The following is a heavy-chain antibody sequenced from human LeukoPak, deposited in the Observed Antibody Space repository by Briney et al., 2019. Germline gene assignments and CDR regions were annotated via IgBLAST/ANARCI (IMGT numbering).Heavy chain of an antibody. D-gene: IGHD1-7*01. CDR1: GGTFSSYA. CDR2: IIPILGIA. CDR3: ARGELPPPGP. Sequence: GASVKVSCKASGGTFSSYAVSWVRQAPGQGLEWMGRIIPILGIANYAQKFQGRVTITADKSTSTAYMELSSLRSEDTAVYYCARGELPPPGPWGQGTLVTVSS. J-gene: IGHJ5*02. V-gene: IGHV1-69*04.